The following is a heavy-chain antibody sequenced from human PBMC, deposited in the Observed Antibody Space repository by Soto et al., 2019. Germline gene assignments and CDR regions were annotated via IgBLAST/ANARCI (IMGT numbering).Heavy chain of an antibody. D-gene: IGHD3-22*01. CDR2: IGCSGAGT. Sequence: PGGSLRLSFAAARFTFTTYAMSWVRQAPGKGLEGISAIGCSGAGTYQADSVRGRFTISRDNSKDTLYLQMNSLRAEDTAVYYCARGGPTTSGYYAXWGQGTLLTVSX. J-gene: IGHJ4*02. V-gene: IGHV3-23*01. CDR1: RFTFTTYA. CDR3: ARGGPTTSGYYAX.